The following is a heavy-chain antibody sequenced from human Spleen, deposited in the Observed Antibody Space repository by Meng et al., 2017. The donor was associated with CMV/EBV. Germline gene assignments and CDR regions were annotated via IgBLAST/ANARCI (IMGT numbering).Heavy chain of an antibody. CDR3: AKEAMVTDYWYGMDV. V-gene: IGHV3-21*01. Sequence: GESLKISCAASGFIFSSYSMNWVRQAPGKGLEWISSISSTGSFIYHADSVKGRFTISRDNSKNTLYLQMNSLRAEDTAVYYCAKEAMVTDYWYGMDVWGQGTTVTVSS. CDR1: GFIFSSYS. J-gene: IGHJ6*02. CDR2: ISSTGSFI. D-gene: IGHD5-18*01.